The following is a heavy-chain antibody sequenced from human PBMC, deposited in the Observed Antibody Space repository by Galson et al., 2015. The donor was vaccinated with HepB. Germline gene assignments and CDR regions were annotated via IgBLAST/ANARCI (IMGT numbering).Heavy chain of an antibody. J-gene: IGHJ4*02. Sequence: SLRLSCAASGFRFSSFDVHWVRQTPGKGLEWVAVISGGGGITIYAESVKGRFTTSRDNPKNTLYLQMDSLGSDDTAVYFCARDLVSDVPDHLDYWGQGTLVTVSS. CDR1: GFRFSSFD. V-gene: IGHV3-30-3*01. CDR3: ARDLVSDVPDHLDY. D-gene: IGHD1-14*01. CDR2: ISGGGGIT.